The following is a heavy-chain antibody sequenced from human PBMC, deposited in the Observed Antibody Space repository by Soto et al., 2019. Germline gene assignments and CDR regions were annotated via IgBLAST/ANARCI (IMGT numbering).Heavy chain of an antibody. CDR1: GYTFTSYD. V-gene: IGHV1-8*01. Sequence: GASVKVSCKASGYTFTSYDINWVRQATGQGLEWMGWMNPNSGNTGYARKFQGRVTMTRNTSISTAYMELSSLRSDDTAVYYCAREGYCSGGSCLGTWFDPWGQGTLVTVSS. CDR2: MNPNSGNT. CDR3: AREGYCSGGSCLGTWFDP. J-gene: IGHJ5*02. D-gene: IGHD2-15*01.